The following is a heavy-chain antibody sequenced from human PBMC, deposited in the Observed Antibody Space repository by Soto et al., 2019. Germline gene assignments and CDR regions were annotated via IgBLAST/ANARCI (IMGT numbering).Heavy chain of an antibody. Sequence: PSQTLSLTCAISGDSVSSNSAAWNWIRQSPSRGLEWLGRTYYRSKWYNDYAVSVKSRITINPDTSKNQFSLQLNSVTPEDTAVYYCAISLAAAGTPGNWFDPWGHGTLVTVSS. CDR2: TYYRSKWYN. CDR1: GDSVSSNSAA. J-gene: IGHJ5*02. D-gene: IGHD6-13*01. V-gene: IGHV6-1*01. CDR3: AISLAAAGTPGNWFDP.